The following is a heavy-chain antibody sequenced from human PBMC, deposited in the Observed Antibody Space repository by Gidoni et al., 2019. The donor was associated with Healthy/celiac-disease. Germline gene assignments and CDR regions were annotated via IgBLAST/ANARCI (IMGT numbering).Heavy chain of an antibody. V-gene: IGHV3-33*01. CDR2: IWYDGSNK. CDR3: ARDSVHSGAFDI. D-gene: IGHD3-10*01. Sequence: QVQLVASGGGVVQPGGSLRLSCAASGFPFSSYGMHWVRQAPGKGLEWVAVIWYDGSNKYYADSVKGRFTISRDNSKNTLYLQMNSLRAEDTAVYYCARDSVHSGAFDIWGQGTMVTVSS. J-gene: IGHJ3*02. CDR1: GFPFSSYG.